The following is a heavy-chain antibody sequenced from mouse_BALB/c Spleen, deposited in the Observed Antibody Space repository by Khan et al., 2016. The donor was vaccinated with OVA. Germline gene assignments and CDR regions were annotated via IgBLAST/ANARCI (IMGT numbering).Heavy chain of an antibody. Sequence: VQLQESGPGLVAPSQSLSITCTISGFSLTNYGVHWVRQPPGKGLEWLGVIWTDGSTTYNSALTSRLTITKDNSKSQVFLKMNSLQTDDTAIYFCARQPYYHYNVMDYWGQGTSVTVSS. CDR2: IWTDGST. J-gene: IGHJ4*01. CDR3: ARQPYYHYNVMDY. V-gene: IGHV2-6-1*01. CDR1: GFSLTNYG. D-gene: IGHD2-4*01.